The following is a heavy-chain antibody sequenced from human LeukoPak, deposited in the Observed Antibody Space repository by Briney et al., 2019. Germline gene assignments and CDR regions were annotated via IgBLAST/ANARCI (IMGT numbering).Heavy chain of an antibody. J-gene: IGHJ4*02. CDR2: MDYGGSP. CDR1: GGAIASGGHY. Sequence: PSDTLSLTCTVSGGAIASGGHYWSWIRQHPEKGLQWVGYMDYGGSPYSNPSLSRRLIISLDTSKNQFSLELSSVTAADTAMYYCASRSARPEGYFDYWGQGILVNVSS. V-gene: IGHV4-31*03. CDR3: ASRSARPEGYFDY. D-gene: IGHD3-16*01.